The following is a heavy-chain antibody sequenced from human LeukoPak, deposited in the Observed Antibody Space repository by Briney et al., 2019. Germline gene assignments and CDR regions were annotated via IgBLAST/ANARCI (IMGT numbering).Heavy chain of an antibody. J-gene: IGHJ4*02. D-gene: IGHD2-8*02. Sequence: SETLSLTCTVSGGSISSYYWSWIRQPPGKGLEWIGYIYYSGSTNYNPSLKSRVTISVDTSKNQFSLKLSSVTAADTAVYYCARQGPFLLVAIDYWGQGTLVTVSS. CDR2: IYYSGST. V-gene: IGHV4-59*08. CDR1: GGSISSYY. CDR3: ARQGPFLLVAIDY.